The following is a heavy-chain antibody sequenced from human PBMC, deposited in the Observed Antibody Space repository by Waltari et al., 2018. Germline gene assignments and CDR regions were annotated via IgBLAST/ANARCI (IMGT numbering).Heavy chain of an antibody. Sequence: EVQLVESGGGLVQPGGSLRLSCDASGFPFSSFYLCWVRQAPGKGLEWVSSVSGGGGSTYYADSVKGRFTISRDNSKNTLDLQMNSLRAEDTAVYYCARTTETTSGGYYYYYMDVWGKGATVTVSS. D-gene: IGHD4-17*01. V-gene: IGHV3-23*04. J-gene: IGHJ6*03. CDR1: GFPFSSFY. CDR2: VSGGGGST. CDR3: ARTTETTSGGYYYYYMDV.